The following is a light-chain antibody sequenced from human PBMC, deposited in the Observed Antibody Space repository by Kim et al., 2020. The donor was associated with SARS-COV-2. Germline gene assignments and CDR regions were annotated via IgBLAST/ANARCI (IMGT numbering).Light chain of an antibody. V-gene: IGKV3-15*01. CDR2: GAY. J-gene: IGKJ1*01. CDR1: QRIRSN. CDR3: QQYNNRPQT. Sequence: VCPGERATLSCRASQRIRSNLAWYQQKPGQAPRLLMYGAYTRATGIPARFSGIGSGTEFTLTISSLQSEDCAVYYCQQYNNRPQTFGQGTKVDIK.